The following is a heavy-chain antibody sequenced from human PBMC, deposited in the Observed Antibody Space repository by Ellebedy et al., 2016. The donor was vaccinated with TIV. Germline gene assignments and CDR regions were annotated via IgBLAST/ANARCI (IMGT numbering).Heavy chain of an antibody. CDR1: GFTFSNYW. J-gene: IGHJ4*02. Sequence: PGGSLRLSCAASGFTFSNYWMTWVRQAPGKGLEWVGNIKEDGTEANYVDSVKGRCTISRDNAKNSLYLQMNSLRAEDTAVYYCARDGSDSPYWGQGTLVTVSS. D-gene: IGHD1-26*01. V-gene: IGHV3-7*03. CDR2: IKEDGTEA. CDR3: ARDGSDSPY.